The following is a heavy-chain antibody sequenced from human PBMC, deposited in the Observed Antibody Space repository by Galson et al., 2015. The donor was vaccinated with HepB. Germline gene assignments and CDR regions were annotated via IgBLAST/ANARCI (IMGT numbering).Heavy chain of an antibody. CDR1: GFTFSRHA. D-gene: IGHD4-17*01. J-gene: IGHJ5*01. Sequence: SLRLSCAVSGFTFSRHAFHWVRQAPGRGLEWVALISSDYTSKFYADSVKGRLSISRDNSKNTLYLQMNSLRAEDTVIYYCAKGYGLFDCWGQGTLVTVSS. CDR3: AKGYGLFDC. V-gene: IGHV3-30*07. CDR2: ISSDYTSK.